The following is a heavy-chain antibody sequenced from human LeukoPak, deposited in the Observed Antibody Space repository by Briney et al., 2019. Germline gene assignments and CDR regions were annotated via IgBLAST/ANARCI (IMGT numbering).Heavy chain of an antibody. V-gene: IGHV1-46*01. J-gene: IGHJ4*02. Sequence: ASVKVSCKASGYTFTSYYMQWVRQAPGQGLEWMGIINPSGGSTSYAQKFQGRVTMTRDTSTSTVYMELSSLRSEDTAVYYCARRRQKYYYDSSGFDYWGQGTLVTVSS. CDR2: INPSGGST. D-gene: IGHD3-22*01. CDR1: GYTFTSYY. CDR3: ARRRQKYYYDSSGFDY.